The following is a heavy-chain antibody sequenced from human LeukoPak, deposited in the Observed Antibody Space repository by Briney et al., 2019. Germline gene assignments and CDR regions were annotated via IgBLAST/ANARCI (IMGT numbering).Heavy chain of an antibody. CDR2: ISYDGTDK. CDR1: GSTFSNYD. V-gene: IGHV3-30*18. D-gene: IGHD4-23*01. CDR3: AKDRWTGSYYFDF. Sequence: PGRSLRLSCAASGSTFSNYDMHWVRQAPGKGLDWVAVISYDGTDKSYADSVKGRFTISRDNSKSTLYLQMNSLRPADTAVYYCAKDRWTGSYYFDFWGQGALLTVSS. J-gene: IGHJ4*02.